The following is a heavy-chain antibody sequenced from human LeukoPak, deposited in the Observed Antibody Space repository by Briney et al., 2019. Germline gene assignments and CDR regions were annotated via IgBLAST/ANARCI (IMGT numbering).Heavy chain of an antibody. CDR3: ARLGSGWGDIDY. V-gene: IGHV4-39*07. CDR2: IGPIYYSGST. CDR1: GDSISNNTYY. Sequence: PSETLSLTCTVSGDSISNNTYYWGWIRQPPGKGLEWIGGIGPIYYSGSTYYNPSLKSRVTISVDTSKNQFSLKLRSVTAADTALYYCARLGSGWGDIDYWGQGTLVTVSS. J-gene: IGHJ4*02. D-gene: IGHD6-19*01.